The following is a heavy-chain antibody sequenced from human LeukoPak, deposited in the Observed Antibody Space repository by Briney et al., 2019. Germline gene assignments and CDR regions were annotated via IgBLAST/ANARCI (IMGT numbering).Heavy chain of an antibody. V-gene: IGHV1-18*01. D-gene: IGHD3-22*01. CDR2: ISAYNGNT. Sequence: ASVKVSCKASGHTFTSYGISWVRQAPGQGLEWMGWISAYNGNTNYAQKLQGRVTMTTDTSTSTAYMELRSLRSDDTAVYYCARVPIYYDSSGYSRNWFDPWGQGTLVTVSS. CDR1: GHTFTSYG. CDR3: ARVPIYYDSSGYSRNWFDP. J-gene: IGHJ5*02.